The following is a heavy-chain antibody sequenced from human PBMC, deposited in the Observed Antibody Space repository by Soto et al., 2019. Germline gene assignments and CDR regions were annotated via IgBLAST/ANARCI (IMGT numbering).Heavy chain of an antibody. D-gene: IGHD6-19*01. Sequence: GASVKVSCKASGGTFSSYAISWVRQAPGQGLEWMGGIIPIFGTANYAQKFQGRVTITADESTSTAYMELSSLRSEDTAVYYCARLELAVAGTINWFDPWGQGTLVTVSS. CDR3: ARLELAVAGTINWFDP. J-gene: IGHJ5*02. CDR1: GGTFSSYA. CDR2: IIPIFGTA. V-gene: IGHV1-69*13.